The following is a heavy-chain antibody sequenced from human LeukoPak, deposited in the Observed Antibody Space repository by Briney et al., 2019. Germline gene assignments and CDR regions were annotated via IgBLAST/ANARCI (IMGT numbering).Heavy chain of an antibody. CDR2: ISYDGTKK. J-gene: IGHJ3*02. D-gene: IGHD2-8*01. CDR1: GFTFSNYA. CDR3: ARDFMVSQGGNAFDI. V-gene: IGHV3-30-3*01. Sequence: GRSLRLSCAASGFTFSNYAMHWVRQAPGKGLEWVAFISYDGTKKYYADSVKGRFTISRDNSKNTLYLQMDSLRAEDTAVYYCARDFMVSQGGNAFDIWGQGTMVTVSS.